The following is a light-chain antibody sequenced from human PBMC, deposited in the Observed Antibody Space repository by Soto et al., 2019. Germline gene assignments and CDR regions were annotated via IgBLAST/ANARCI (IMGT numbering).Light chain of an antibody. CDR2: EVS. Sequence: QSVLTQPASVSGSPGQSITISCTETSSDVGGYNYVSWYQQHPGKAPKLMIYEVSNRPSGVSNRFSGSKSGNTASLTISGLQDEDEADYYCSSYTSSSTLVFGNGTKVTVL. J-gene: IGLJ1*01. CDR1: SSDVGGYNY. CDR3: SSYTSSSTLV. V-gene: IGLV2-14*01.